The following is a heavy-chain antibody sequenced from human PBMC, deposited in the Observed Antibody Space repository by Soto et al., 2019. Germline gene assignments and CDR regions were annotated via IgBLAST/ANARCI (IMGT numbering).Heavy chain of an antibody. CDR2: ISGSGGST. CDR3: AKDQGMGFWSGYSRGGNWHYGMGV. CDR1: GFTFSSYA. D-gene: IGHD3-3*01. J-gene: IGHJ6*02. Sequence: VGSLRLSCAASGFTFSSYAMSWVRQAPGKGLEWVSAISGSGGSTYYADSVKGRFTISRDNSKNTLYLQMNSLRAEDTAVYYCAKDQGMGFWSGYSRGGNWHYGMGVWGQGTSVTVSS. V-gene: IGHV3-23*01.